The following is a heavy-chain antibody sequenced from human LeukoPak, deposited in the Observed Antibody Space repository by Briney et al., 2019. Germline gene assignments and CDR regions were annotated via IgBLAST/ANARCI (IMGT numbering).Heavy chain of an antibody. V-gene: IGHV3-48*01. CDR2: ISNGSSTI. Sequence: AGGSLRLSCAASGFSLSAYWMFWARQAPGKGLEWLSYISNGSSTIYYADSVKGRFTISRDNAKNSLYLQMNSLRAEDTAVYYCAVLFDYWGQGTLVTVSS. CDR1: GFSLSAYW. CDR3: AVLFDY. J-gene: IGHJ4*02.